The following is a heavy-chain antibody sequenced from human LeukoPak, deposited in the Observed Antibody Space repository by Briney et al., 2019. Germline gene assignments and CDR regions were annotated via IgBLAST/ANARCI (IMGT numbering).Heavy chain of an antibody. CDR1: GYTFTSYY. Sequence: ASVQVSCKASGYTFTSYYMHWVRQAPGQGLEWMGIINPSGGSTSYAQKFQGRVTMTRDTSTSTVYMELSSLRSEDTAVYYCARDLGDYYDSSGYYVDWGQGTLVTVSS. CDR2: INPSGGST. D-gene: IGHD3-22*01. CDR3: ARDLGDYYDSSGYYVD. J-gene: IGHJ4*02. V-gene: IGHV1-46*01.